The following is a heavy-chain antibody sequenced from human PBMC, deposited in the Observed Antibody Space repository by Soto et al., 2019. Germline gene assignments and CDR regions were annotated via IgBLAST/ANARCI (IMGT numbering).Heavy chain of an antibody. V-gene: IGHV5-51*01. CDR2: IYPGDSDT. D-gene: IGHD6-6*01. Sequence: GESLKISCKGSGYSFASYWIGWVRQMPGKDLEWMGIIYPGDSDTRYSPSFQGQVTISADKSLRTAYLQWTSLKASDTALYYCARTRSFTLGFYYDGMDVWGQGTTVTVSS. CDR3: ARTRSFTLGFYYDGMDV. CDR1: GYSFASYW. J-gene: IGHJ6*02.